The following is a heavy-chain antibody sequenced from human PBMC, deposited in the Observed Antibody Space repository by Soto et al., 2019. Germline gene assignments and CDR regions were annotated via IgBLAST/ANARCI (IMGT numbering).Heavy chain of an antibody. J-gene: IGHJ6*02. CDR2: ISYDGSNK. CDR1: GFTFSSHG. Sequence: PGGSLRLSCAASGFTFSSHGLHWVRQAPGKGLEWVALISYDGSNKYYADSVKGRFTITRDNFRNTMYLQMNSLRPEDTAVYYCAKDHYTGYDLYYYNYGMDVWGQGTTVTAP. V-gene: IGHV3-30*18. CDR3: AKDHYTGYDLYYYNYGMDV. D-gene: IGHD5-12*01.